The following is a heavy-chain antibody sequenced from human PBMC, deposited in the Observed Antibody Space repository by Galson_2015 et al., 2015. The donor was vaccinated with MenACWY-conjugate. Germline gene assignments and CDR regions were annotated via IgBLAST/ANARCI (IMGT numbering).Heavy chain of an antibody. CDR1: GFTFSFYS. J-gene: IGHJ4*02. V-gene: IGHV3-48*01. CDR3: ARVMGGGIAAAGTSDY. CDR2: ISSSSSTI. D-gene: IGHD6-13*01. Sequence: SLRLSCAASGFTFSFYSMNWVRQAPGKGLEWVSYISSSSSTIYYADSVKGRFTISRDNAKNSLYLQMNSLRGEDTAVYYCARVMGGGIAAAGTSDYWGQGTLVTVSS.